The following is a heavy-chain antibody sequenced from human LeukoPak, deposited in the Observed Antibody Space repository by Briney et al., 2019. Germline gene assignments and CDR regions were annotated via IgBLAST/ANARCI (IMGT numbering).Heavy chain of an antibody. D-gene: IGHD6-13*01. Sequence: SETLSLTCTVSGGSISSSSYYWGWIRQPPGKGLEWIGSIYYSGSTYYNPSLKSRVTISVDTSKNQFSLKLSSVTAADTAVYYCAGAGGSSWTHWFYPWGQGTLVIVSS. CDR2: IYYSGST. CDR1: GGSISSSSYY. CDR3: AGAGGSSWTHWFYP. V-gene: IGHV4-39*07. J-gene: IGHJ5*02.